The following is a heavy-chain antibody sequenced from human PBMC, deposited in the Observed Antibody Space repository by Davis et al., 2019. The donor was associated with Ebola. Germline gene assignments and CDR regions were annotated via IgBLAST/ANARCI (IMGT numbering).Heavy chain of an antibody. CDR3: AGEVLASFDY. CDR1: GFSFGVFS. V-gene: IGHV3-48*02. J-gene: IGHJ4*02. Sequence: GESLKTSCAASGFSFGVFSMNWVRQAPGKGLDWISYISSSSTTIYFADSVKGRFTISRDNAKNSLYLQMNSLRDEDTAVYYCAGEVLASFDYWGQGILVTVSS. D-gene: IGHD4/OR15-4a*01. CDR2: ISSSSTTI.